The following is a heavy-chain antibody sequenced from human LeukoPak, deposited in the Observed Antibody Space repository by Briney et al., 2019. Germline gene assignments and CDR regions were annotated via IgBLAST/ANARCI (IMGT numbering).Heavy chain of an antibody. CDR1: GFTVSSNY. D-gene: IGHD3-10*01. CDR3: ARDRDANWFDP. J-gene: IGHJ5*02. Sequence: GGSLRLSCAASGFTVSSNYMNWVRQAPGKGLEWVSVIYSGGSTYYADCVKGRFTISRDNSKNTLYLQMNSLRAEDTAVYYCARDRDANWFDPWGQGTLVTVSS. CDR2: IYSGGST. V-gene: IGHV3-53*01.